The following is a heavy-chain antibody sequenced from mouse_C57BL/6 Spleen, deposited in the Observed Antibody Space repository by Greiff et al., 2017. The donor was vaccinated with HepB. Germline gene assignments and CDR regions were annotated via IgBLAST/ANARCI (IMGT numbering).Heavy chain of an antibody. J-gene: IGHJ3*01. Sequence: DVMLVESGGGLVQPGGSMKLSCVASGFTFSNYWMNWVRQSPEKGLEWVAQIRLKSDNYATHYAESVKGRFTISRDDSKSSVYLQMNNLRAEDTGIYYCTDGNPFAYWGQGTLVTVSA. D-gene: IGHD2-1*01. CDR2: IRLKSDNYAT. CDR3: TDGNPFAY. V-gene: IGHV6-3*01. CDR1: GFTFSNYW.